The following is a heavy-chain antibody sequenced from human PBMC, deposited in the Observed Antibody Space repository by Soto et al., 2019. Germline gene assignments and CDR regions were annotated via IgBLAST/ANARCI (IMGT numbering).Heavy chain of an antibody. Sequence: GGTLRLSCAASGFTFTSYAMSWVRQAPGKGLEWVSAISGSGGSTYYADSVKGRFTISRDNSKNTLYLQMNSLRAEDTAVYYCAKNLYYYDVSGLHWGQGTLVTVSS. CDR3: AKNLYYYDVSGLH. V-gene: IGHV3-23*01. CDR1: GFTFTSYA. D-gene: IGHD3-22*01. J-gene: IGHJ4*02. CDR2: ISGSGGST.